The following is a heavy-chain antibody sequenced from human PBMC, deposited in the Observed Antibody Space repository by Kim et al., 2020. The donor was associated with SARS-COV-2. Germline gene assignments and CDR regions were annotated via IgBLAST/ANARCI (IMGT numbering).Heavy chain of an antibody. J-gene: IGHJ4*02. CDR3: ANPRQPDY. V-gene: IGHV3-23*01. CDR1: GFTFSNYG. CDR2: ISGSGDTT. D-gene: IGHD6-13*01. Sequence: GGSLRLSCAASGFTFSNYGMSWVRQAPGKGLEWVSGISGSGDTTTYADSVKGRFTVSRDNSKNTPYLQMSSLRAEDTAIYYCANPRQPDYWGQGTLATVS.